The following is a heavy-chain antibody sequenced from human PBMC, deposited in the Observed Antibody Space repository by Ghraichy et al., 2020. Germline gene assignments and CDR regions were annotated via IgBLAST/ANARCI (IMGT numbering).Heavy chain of an antibody. CDR2: INPGSGST. D-gene: IGHD2-15*01. V-gene: IGHV1-46*01. CDR3: ARVLCSGGSCYSDWHDP. Sequence: ASVKVSCKASGYTFSSYYIQWVRQAPGQGLEWMGIINPGSGSTSYARKFQGRVTVTRDTSTSTVYMEVSSLRSEDTAVYYCARVLCSGGSCYSDWHDPWGQGTLVTVSS. J-gene: IGHJ5*02. CDR1: GYTFSSYY.